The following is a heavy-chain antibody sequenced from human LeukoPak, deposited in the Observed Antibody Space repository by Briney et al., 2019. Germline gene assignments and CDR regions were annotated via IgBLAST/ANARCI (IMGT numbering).Heavy chain of an antibody. J-gene: IGHJ6*02. V-gene: IGHV4-34*01. Sequence: PSETLSLTCAVYGGSFSSYYWSWIRQPPGKGLEWIGEINHSGSTNYNPSLKSRVTISVDTSKNQFSLKLSSVTAADTAVYYCARDLGYDSSGYYASWGMDVWGQGTTVTVSS. CDR2: INHSGST. CDR3: ARDLGYDSSGYYASWGMDV. CDR1: GGSFSSYY. D-gene: IGHD3-22*01.